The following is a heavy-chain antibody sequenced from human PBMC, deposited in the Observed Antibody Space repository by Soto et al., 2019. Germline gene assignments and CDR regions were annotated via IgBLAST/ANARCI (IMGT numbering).Heavy chain of an antibody. CDR1: GFSFSSYG. D-gene: IGHD1-1*01. Sequence: QGQRVVSGVGVVHPGRSLTVSCAAAGFSFSSYGTELGRLAPGKGLVWVSATTYDGGIKHYVDSVKGRFTISRDNSKNTLYLQMNSLRVEDTATYYCAGALENPYFYYGLNVWGQGTTVTVSS. V-gene: IGHV3-30*03. CDR2: TTYDGGIK. J-gene: IGHJ6*02. CDR3: AGALENPYFYYGLNV.